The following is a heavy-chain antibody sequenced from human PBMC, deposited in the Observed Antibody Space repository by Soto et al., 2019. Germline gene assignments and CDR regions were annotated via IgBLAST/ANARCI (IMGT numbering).Heavy chain of an antibody. Sequence: SETLSLTCAVYGGSFSGYYWSWIRQPPGKGLEWIGEINHSGSTNYNPSLKSRVTISVDTSKNQFSLKLSSVTAADTAVYYCARGRPGVTMVRRVFDPWGQG. CDR1: GGSFSGYY. CDR3: ARGRPGVTMVRRVFDP. J-gene: IGHJ5*02. D-gene: IGHD3-10*01. V-gene: IGHV4-34*01. CDR2: INHSGST.